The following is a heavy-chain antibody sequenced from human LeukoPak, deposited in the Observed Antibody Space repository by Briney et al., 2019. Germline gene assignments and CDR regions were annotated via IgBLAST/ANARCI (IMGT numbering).Heavy chain of an antibody. Sequence: SETLSLTCTVSGGSISSYYWSWIRQPPGKGLEWIGYIYYSGSTNYNPSLKGRVTISVDTSKNQFSLKLSSVTAADTAVYYCARELTGDTLPWFDPWGQGTLVTVSS. CDR3: ARELTGDTLPWFDP. CDR2: IYYSGST. J-gene: IGHJ5*02. CDR1: GGSISSYY. V-gene: IGHV4-59*01. D-gene: IGHD7-27*01.